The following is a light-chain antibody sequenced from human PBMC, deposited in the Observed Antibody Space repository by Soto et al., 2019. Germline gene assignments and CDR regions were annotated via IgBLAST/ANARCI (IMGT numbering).Light chain of an antibody. CDR1: TGAVTSGYY. J-gene: IGLJ3*02. Sequence: QAVVTQEPSLTVSPGGTVTLTCASITGAVTSGYYPGWVQQRPGQAPTSLIHSTSIKHPWTPARFSGSLLGDKAALTLSAVQPEDEADYCCLVYDDGVQVFGGGTKVTVL. CDR3: LVYDDGVQV. CDR2: STS. V-gene: IGLV7-43*01.